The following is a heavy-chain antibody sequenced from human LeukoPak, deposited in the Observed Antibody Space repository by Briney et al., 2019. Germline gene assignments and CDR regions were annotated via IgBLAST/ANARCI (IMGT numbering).Heavy chain of an antibody. Sequence: SETLSLTCTVSGGSITNYYWAWIRQPPGKGLEWIGNIYYTGGTKYNPSLKSRVTISVDRSKNQFSLKLSSVTAADTAVYYCARTASLGRYFDLWGRGTLVTVSS. CDR1: GGSITNYY. J-gene: IGHJ2*01. D-gene: IGHD7-27*01. CDR2: IYYTGGT. V-gene: IGHV4-59*12. CDR3: ARTASLGRYFDL.